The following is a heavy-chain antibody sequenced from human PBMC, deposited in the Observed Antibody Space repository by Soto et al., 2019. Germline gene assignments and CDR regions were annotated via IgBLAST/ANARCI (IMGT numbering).Heavy chain of an antibody. CDR2: IYYSGST. CDR1: GGSISSSTYY. CDR3: TRRGIAVALYS. D-gene: IGHD6-19*01. V-gene: IGHV4-39*01. J-gene: IGHJ4*02. Sequence: QLQLQESGPGLVKPSETLSLSCTVSGGSISSSTYYWGWIRQPPGKGLEWIGSIYYSGSTYSNPPLKSRGTISVDTSKNQFSLKLSSVTAADTAVYYCTRRGIAVALYSWGQGTLVTVSS.